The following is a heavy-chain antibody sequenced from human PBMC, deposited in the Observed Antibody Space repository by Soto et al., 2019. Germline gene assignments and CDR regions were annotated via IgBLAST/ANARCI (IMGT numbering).Heavy chain of an antibody. CDR1: GGSFNDYY. D-gene: IGHD3-10*01. CDR3: ARSGHLSAS. Sequence: SETLSLTCAVYGGSFNDYYWSWIRQPPGKALEWIGEINHTGHNNYNPSLKSRVTISVDTSKNQFSLKLSSVTAADTAVYYCARSGHLSASWGHGILVTVSP. CDR2: INHTGHN. V-gene: IGHV4-34*01. J-gene: IGHJ5*01.